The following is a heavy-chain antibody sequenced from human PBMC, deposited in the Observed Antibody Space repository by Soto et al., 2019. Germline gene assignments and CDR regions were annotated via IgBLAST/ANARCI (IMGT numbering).Heavy chain of an antibody. V-gene: IGHV3-23*01. J-gene: IGHJ4*02. CDR1: GFTFSSYA. CDR3: ARARTTVVVGL. Sequence: HPGGSLRLSCAASGFTFSSYAMSWVRQAPGKGLEWVSAISGSGCSTYYADSVKGRFTISRDNSKNTLYLQMNSLRAEETAVYYCARARTTVVVGLWGPGALVTVSS. CDR2: ISGSGCST. D-gene: IGHD4-17*01.